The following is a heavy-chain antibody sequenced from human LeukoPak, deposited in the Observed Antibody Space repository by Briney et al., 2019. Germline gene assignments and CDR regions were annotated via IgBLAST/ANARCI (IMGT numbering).Heavy chain of an antibody. V-gene: IGHV4-34*01. CDR1: GGAFSAYY. Sequence: SETLSLTCAVYGGAFSAYYWTWIRQPPGKGLGWIGEINHSGSTNYNPSLESRVTISVDTSNNQFSLNLISVTAADTAVYYCARGYLHDILTGYTEYYFDSWGQGTPVTVSS. CDR2: INHSGST. D-gene: IGHD3-9*01. CDR3: ARGYLHDILTGYTEYYFDS. J-gene: IGHJ4*02.